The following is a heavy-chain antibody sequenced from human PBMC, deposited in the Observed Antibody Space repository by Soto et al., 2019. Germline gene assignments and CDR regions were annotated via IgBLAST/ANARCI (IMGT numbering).Heavy chain of an antibody. D-gene: IGHD3-10*01. CDR3: AKTKESPSYDY. J-gene: IGHJ4*02. CDR2: LSGSGGST. V-gene: IGHV3-23*01. CDR1: GFSFAAYA. Sequence: EVQLLESGGGLVQPGESLRLSCAASGFSFAAYAISWVRQAPGKGLEWVSALSGSGGSTYYTHSVKGRFTISRDNSKNTLYLQMNSLRAEDTAAYYCAKTKESPSYDYWGQGTLVTVSS.